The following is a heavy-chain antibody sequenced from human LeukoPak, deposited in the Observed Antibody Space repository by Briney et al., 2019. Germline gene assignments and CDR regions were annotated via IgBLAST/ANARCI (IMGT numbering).Heavy chain of an antibody. CDR2: IKEDGSEE. D-gene: IGHD2/OR15-2a*01. V-gene: IGHV3-7*01. CDR1: GFTFSSYS. J-gene: IGHJ4*02. CDR3: ARDTAYFRFDY. Sequence: PGGSLRLSCAASGFTFSSYSMNWVRQAPGKGPEWVANIKEDGSEENYVDSVRGQFAISRDNAKNSLYLQMSSLRLEDTAVYYCARDTAYFRFDYWGQGTLVIVSS.